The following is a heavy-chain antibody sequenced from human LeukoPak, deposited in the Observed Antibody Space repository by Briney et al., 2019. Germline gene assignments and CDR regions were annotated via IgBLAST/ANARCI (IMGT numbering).Heavy chain of an antibody. CDR3: ARDLHNYYGLDV. Sequence: SQTLSLTCAISGESVSSNTGAWNWIRQSPSRGLEWLGRTYYTSKWYNDYAVSLNGRITINPDTSKNQFSLRLTSVTPEDTAVYYSARDLHNYYGLDVWGPGTTVTVSS. CDR1: GESVSSNTGA. CDR2: TYYTSKWYN. D-gene: IGHD4-11*01. V-gene: IGHV6-1*01. J-gene: IGHJ6*02.